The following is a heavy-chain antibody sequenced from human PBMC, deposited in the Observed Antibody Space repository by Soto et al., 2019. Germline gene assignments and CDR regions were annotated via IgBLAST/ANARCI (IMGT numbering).Heavy chain of an antibody. V-gene: IGHV4-30-4*08. Sequence: SETLSLTCSVSGGSISGDYYWSWIRQSPEKGLEWIGYIYYSGSSYSNPALQSRLSMSLETSKNQFSLKLRSVTAADKDVYYCDRGGARWPRYFDCWAQGALVSVS. J-gene: IGHJ4*02. D-gene: IGHD2-15*01. CDR3: DRGGARWPRYFDC. CDR1: GGSISGDYY. CDR2: IYYSGSS.